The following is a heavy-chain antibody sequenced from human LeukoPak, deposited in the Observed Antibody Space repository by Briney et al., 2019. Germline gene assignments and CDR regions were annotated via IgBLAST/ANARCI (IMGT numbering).Heavy chain of an antibody. CDR1: GLTFSSYW. Sequence: GGSLRLSCAASGLTFSSYWMSWVRQAPGKGLEWVANIKQDGSEKYYVDSVKGRFTISRDNAKNSLYLQMNSLRAEDTAVYYCARDSPWELLHFDYWGQGTLVTVSS. V-gene: IGHV3-7*04. J-gene: IGHJ4*02. D-gene: IGHD1-26*01. CDR3: ARDSPWELLHFDY. CDR2: IKQDGSEK.